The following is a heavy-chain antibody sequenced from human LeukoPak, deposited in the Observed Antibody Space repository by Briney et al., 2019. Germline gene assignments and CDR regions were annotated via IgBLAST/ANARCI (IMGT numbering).Heavy chain of an antibody. Sequence: SETLSLTCTVSGGSISSYYWSWIRQPPGKGLEWIGSIYYSGSTYYNPSLKSRVTISVDTSKNQFSLKLSSVTAADTAVYYCARLTRNSGSYYFDYWGQGTLVTVSS. V-gene: IGHV4-59*05. CDR3: ARLTRNSGSYYFDY. D-gene: IGHD1-26*01. J-gene: IGHJ4*02. CDR2: IYYSGST. CDR1: GGSISSYY.